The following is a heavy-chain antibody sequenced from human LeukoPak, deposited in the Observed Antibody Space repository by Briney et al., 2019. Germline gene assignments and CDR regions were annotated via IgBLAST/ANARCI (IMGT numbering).Heavy chain of an antibody. CDR2: IYYSGST. J-gene: IGHJ4*02. Sequence: SETLSLTCTVSGGSISSGDYYWSWIRQPPGKGLEWIGYIYYSGSTYYNPSLKSRVTISVDTSKNQFSLKLSSVTAADTAVYYCARVIYGDYWDFDYWGQGTLVTVSS. D-gene: IGHD4-17*01. CDR3: ARVIYGDYWDFDY. V-gene: IGHV4-30-4*01. CDR1: GGSISSGDYY.